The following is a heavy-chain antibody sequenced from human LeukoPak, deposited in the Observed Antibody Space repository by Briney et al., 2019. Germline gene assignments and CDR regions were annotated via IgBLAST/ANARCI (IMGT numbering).Heavy chain of an antibody. CDR2: IIHGGST. CDR3: ARVWDY. J-gene: IGHJ4*02. Sequence: PSETLSLTCAVYGGSFSTYYWSWIRHPPGKGLEWSVEIIHGGSTTYNPSLKRRVIISVDTSKNQFSLKLTSVTAADTAVYYCARVWDYWGQGTLVTVSS. V-gene: IGHV4-34*12. CDR1: GGSFSTYY.